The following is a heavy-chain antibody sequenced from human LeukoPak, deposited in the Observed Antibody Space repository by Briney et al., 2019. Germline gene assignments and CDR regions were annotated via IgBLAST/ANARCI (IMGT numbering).Heavy chain of an antibody. CDR1: GGSINSYY. Sequence: SETLSLTCAVSGGSINSYYWSWIRQPPGKGLEWIGYIYYRGTTNYNPSLKSRVTISVDTSKNQFSLRLNSVTAADTAVYFCARTGAAGTGFDYWGQGTQVTVSS. J-gene: IGHJ4*02. CDR2: IYYRGTT. D-gene: IGHD1-1*01. CDR3: ARTGAAGTGFDY. V-gene: IGHV4-59*01.